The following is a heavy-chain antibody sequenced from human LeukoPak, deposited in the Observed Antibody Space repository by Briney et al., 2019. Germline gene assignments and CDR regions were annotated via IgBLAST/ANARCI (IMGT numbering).Heavy chain of an antibody. CDR3: ATIEAVRFHY. V-gene: IGHV3-7*01. J-gene: IGHJ4*02. CDR1: GFTFSSHW. CDR2: IKQDGNEK. Sequence: GGSLRLSCVDSGFTFSSHWMSWVRQAPGKGLEWVANIKQDGNEKYYAGSVKGRFTISRDNAKNSVYLQMNSLRAEDTALYYCATIEAVRFHYWGQGTLVTVSS. D-gene: IGHD2/OR15-2a*01.